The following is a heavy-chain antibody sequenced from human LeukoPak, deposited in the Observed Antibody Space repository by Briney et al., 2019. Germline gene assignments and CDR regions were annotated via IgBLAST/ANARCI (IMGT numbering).Heavy chain of an antibody. Sequence: GASVNVSCKASGYTFTSYAIHWVRQAPGQRLEWMGWINVGNGNTKYSQKFQGRVTITRDTSTSTAYMELRSLRSDDTAVYYCARVDSYGPLDYWGQGTLVTVSS. J-gene: IGHJ4*02. D-gene: IGHD5-18*01. CDR3: ARVDSYGPLDY. V-gene: IGHV1-3*01. CDR2: INVGNGNT. CDR1: GYTFTSYA.